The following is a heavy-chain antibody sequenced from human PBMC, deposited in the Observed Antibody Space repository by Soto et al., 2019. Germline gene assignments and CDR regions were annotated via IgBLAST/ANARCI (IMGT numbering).Heavy chain of an antibody. Sequence: GASVKVSCKTSGYTFTNHGINWVRQAPGQGLEWMGWINPYNANTNYAQKLQGRVTMTTDTSTSTAYMELRSLRSDDTAVYYCARDNAFSSSWSGGMDVWGQGTTVTVSS. CDR3: ARDNAFSSSWSGGMDV. CDR2: INPYNANT. V-gene: IGHV1-18*04. D-gene: IGHD6-13*01. J-gene: IGHJ6*02. CDR1: GYTFTNHG.